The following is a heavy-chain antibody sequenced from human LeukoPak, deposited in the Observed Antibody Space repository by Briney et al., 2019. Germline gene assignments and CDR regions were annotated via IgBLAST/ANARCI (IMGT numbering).Heavy chain of an antibody. D-gene: IGHD6-19*01. Sequence: GGSLRLSCAASGFSFKDYNMHWVRQAPGKGLEWVAVITYDGGNEYYTDSVKGRFTISRDNSKSTLYLQMNSLRTEDTAVYYCAKVRWDNSGWYYLDSWGQGTLVTVSS. CDR1: GFSFKDYN. CDR2: ITYDGGNE. V-gene: IGHV3-30*18. CDR3: AKVRWDNSGWYYLDS. J-gene: IGHJ4*02.